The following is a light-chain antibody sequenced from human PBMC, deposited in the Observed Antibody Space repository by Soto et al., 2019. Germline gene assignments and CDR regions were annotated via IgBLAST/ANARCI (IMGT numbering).Light chain of an antibody. CDR3: QQYNIWPQT. CDR2: GAS. Sequence: EIVLTQFPDTLSLSPGERATLSCRASQSVSSSSLAWYQQKRGQDPRLLIHGASSRATGIPDRFSGSGSGTDFTLTISRLEPEDFAVYYCQQYNIWPQTFGQGTKVDIK. V-gene: IGKV3-20*01. J-gene: IGKJ1*01. CDR1: QSVSSSS.